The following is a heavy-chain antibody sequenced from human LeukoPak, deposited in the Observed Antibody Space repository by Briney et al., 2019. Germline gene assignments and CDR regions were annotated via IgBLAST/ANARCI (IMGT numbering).Heavy chain of an antibody. CDR2: INPGTGST. Sequence: GASVTVSCKASGYTFTGYYMHWVRRAPGQGLEWMAIINPGTGSTTYAQKFQGRVTMTGDTSTSTVYMELSSLRSEDMAVYYCASSDCSGGGCFILDHWGQGTLLTVSS. D-gene: IGHD2-15*01. V-gene: IGHV1-46*01. CDR3: ASSDCSGGGCFILDH. CDR1: GYTFTGYY. J-gene: IGHJ4*02.